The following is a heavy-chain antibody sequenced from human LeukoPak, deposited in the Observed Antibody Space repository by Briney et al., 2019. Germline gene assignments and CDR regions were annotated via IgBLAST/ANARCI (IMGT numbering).Heavy chain of an antibody. D-gene: IGHD1-1*01. CDR2: ISGSGVST. Sequence: SGGSLRLSCAASGFTFTSYAMNCVRQAPGKGLEWVSGISGSGVSTNYAHSVRGRFTISRDNSKNTLYLQVNSLRAEDTALYYCARDYRSGTPTYGMDVWGQGATVTVSS. J-gene: IGHJ6*02. CDR1: GFTFTSYA. CDR3: ARDYRSGTPTYGMDV. V-gene: IGHV3-23*01.